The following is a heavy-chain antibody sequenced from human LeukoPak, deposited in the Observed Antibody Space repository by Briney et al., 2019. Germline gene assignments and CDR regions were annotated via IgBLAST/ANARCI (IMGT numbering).Heavy chain of an antibody. CDR2: ICGSDDGT. CDR3: ARHSGWYFYDY. D-gene: IGHD6-19*01. J-gene: IGHJ4*02. Sequence: GGSLRLSCVASGFIMKTDAMSWLRQAPGKELEWASSICGSDDGTYYTDSVKGRFTISRDQSKTTLYLQMSSLRAEDTAIYYCARHSGWYFYDYWGQGSQVTVSS. CDR1: GFIMKTDA. V-gene: IGHV3-23*01.